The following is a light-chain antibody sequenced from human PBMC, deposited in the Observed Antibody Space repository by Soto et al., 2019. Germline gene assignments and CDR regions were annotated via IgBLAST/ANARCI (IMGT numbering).Light chain of an antibody. J-gene: IGKJ5*01. CDR2: DAS. Sequence: DIQMPQSPSSLSASVGNIVTITCRASQSISTYLNWYQKKPGKAPNLLIYDASRLQSGVPSRFSGSGGGTDFTLSISSVQPEDFATYFCQQSYMDPITFGQGTQRE. CDR3: QQSYMDPIT. CDR1: QSISTY. V-gene: IGKV1-39*01.